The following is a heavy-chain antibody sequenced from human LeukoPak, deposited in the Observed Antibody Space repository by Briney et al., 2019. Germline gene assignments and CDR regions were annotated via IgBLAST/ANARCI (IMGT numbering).Heavy chain of an antibody. Sequence: ASVKVSCKASGYTFTGYYMHWVRQAPGQGLEWMGTIHPDGYTTTYARNFQGRVTMTRDTSTSTVYMDLSSLRSEDTAVYYCAREIIAAGKNFDYWGQGTQVTVPS. CDR3: AREIIAAGKNFDY. J-gene: IGHJ4*02. D-gene: IGHD3-10*01. V-gene: IGHV1-46*01. CDR2: IHPDGYTT. CDR1: GYTFTGYY.